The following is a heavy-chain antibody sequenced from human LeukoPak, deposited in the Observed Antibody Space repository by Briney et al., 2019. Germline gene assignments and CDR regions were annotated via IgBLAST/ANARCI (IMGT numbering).Heavy chain of an antibody. J-gene: IGHJ6*02. CDR2: ISGSGGST. V-gene: IGHV3-23*01. CDR3: AKDSRLNSGYDLVCYYYYGMDV. CDR1: GFTFSSYA. D-gene: IGHD5-12*01. Sequence: GGSLRLSCAASGFTFSSYAMSWVRQAPGKGLEWVSAISGSGGSTYYADSVKGRFTISRDNSKNTLYLQMNSLRAEDTAVYYCAKDSRLNSGYDLVCYYYYGMDVWGQGTTVTVSS.